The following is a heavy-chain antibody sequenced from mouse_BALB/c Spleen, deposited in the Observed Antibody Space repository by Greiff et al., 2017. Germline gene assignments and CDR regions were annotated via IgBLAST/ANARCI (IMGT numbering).Heavy chain of an antibody. CDR2: IYPGDGDT. J-gene: IGHJ3*01. CDR1: GYAFSSYW. V-gene: IGHV1-80*01. Sequence: QVQLQQSGAELVRPGSSVKISCKASGYAFSSYWMNWVKQRPGQGLEWIGQIYPGDGDTNYNGKFKGKATLTADKSSSTAYMQLSSLTSEDSAVYFCAIYDPFAYWGQGTLVTVSA. D-gene: IGHD2-3*01. CDR3: AIYDPFAY.